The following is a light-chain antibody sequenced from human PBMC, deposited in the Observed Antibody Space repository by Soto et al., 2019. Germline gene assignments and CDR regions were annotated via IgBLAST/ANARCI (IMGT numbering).Light chain of an antibody. V-gene: IGLV1-51*01. CDR1: SSNIGKNY. CDR2: NND. J-gene: IGLJ2*01. Sequence: QSVLTQAPSVSAAPGQKVTISCSGSSSNIGKNYVSWYQQLPGAAPKLLIYNNDKRPSGIPDRFSGSKSGTSATLGITGLQPGDEADYYCGTWDGSMSAGVFGGGTQLTVL. CDR3: GTWDGSMSAGV.